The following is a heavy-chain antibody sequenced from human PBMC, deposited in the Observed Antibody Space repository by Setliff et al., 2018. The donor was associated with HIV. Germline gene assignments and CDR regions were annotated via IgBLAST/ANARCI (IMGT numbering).Heavy chain of an antibody. J-gene: IGHJ5*02. CDR2: IFYSVNT. CDR1: GGSIRTYY. D-gene: IGHD2-15*01. V-gene: IGHV4-59*08. CDR3: ARLAREEYCRGRTCYPNWFDP. Sequence: PSETLSLTCTVSGGSIRTYYWSWIRQPPGKGLEWIGYIFYSVNTNYNPSLKGRVTISVDTSKNQFSLKLSSVTAADTAVYYCARLAREEYCRGRTCYPNWFDPWGREPWSPSPQ.